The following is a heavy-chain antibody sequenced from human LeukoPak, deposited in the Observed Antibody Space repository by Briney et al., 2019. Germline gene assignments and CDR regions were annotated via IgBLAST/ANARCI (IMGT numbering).Heavy chain of an antibody. D-gene: IGHD7-27*01. V-gene: IGHV3-23*01. Sequence: GGSLRLSCAASGFTFGSYAMSWVRQAPGKGLEWVSTITGGGENTYYADSVGGRFTISRDNSKTTLHLQMNGLRPEDTAVYYCAKVLTGSQDYWGQGTLVTVSS. CDR1: GFTFGSYA. CDR2: ITGGGENT. J-gene: IGHJ4*02. CDR3: AKVLTGSQDY.